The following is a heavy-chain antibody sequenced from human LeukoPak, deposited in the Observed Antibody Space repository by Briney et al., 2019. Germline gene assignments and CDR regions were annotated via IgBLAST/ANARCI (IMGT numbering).Heavy chain of an antibody. CDR2: ISAYNGNT. Sequence: GASVTVSCKASGYTFTSYGISWVRQAPGQGLEGMGWISAYNGNTNYAQKLQGRVTMTTDTSTSTAYMELRSLRSDDTAVYYCASGRMGGGSYYAFPVNFDYWGQGTLVTVSS. J-gene: IGHJ4*02. V-gene: IGHV1-18*01. D-gene: IGHD1-26*01. CDR1: GYTFTSYG. CDR3: ASGRMGGGSYYAFPVNFDY.